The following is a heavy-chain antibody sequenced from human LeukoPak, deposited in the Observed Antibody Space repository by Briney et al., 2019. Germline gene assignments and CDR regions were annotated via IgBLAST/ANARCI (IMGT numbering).Heavy chain of an antibody. Sequence: PSETLSLTCTVSGNSISSGDNYWGWIRQPPGKGLEWIGSIYYSGNTYYNASLKSQVSISIDTSKNQFSLKLSSVTAADTAVYYCARTYYDFWSGYLMDAWGKGTTVTVSS. J-gene: IGHJ6*03. D-gene: IGHD3-3*01. CDR1: GNSISSGDNY. V-gene: IGHV4-39*07. CDR2: IYYSGNT. CDR3: ARTYYDFWSGYLMDA.